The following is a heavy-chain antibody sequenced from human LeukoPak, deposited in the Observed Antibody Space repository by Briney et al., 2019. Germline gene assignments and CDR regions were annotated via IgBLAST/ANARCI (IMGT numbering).Heavy chain of an antibody. D-gene: IGHD6-13*01. CDR3: ARYGYSSSFNWFDP. J-gene: IGHJ5*02. CDR1: GGSFSGYY. CDR2: INHSGST. Sequence: SETLSLTCAVYGGSFSGYYWSWIRQPPGKGLEWIGEINHSGSTNYNPSLKSRVTISVDKSKNQFSLKLSSVTAADTAVYYCARYGYSSSFNWFDPWGQGTLVTVSS. V-gene: IGHV4-34*01.